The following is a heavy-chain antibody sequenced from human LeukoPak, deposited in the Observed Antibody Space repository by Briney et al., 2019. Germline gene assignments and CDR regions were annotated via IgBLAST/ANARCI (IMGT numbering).Heavy chain of an antibody. Sequence: SETLSLTCAVSGGSISSTTSYWGWIRQPPGKGLEWIRRIYYSGSTFYNPSLKSRVTISVDTSKNQLSLRLSSVTAADTAVYYCARHGSTDYFDYWGQGTLVTVSS. J-gene: IGHJ4*02. D-gene: IGHD2-2*03. V-gene: IGHV4-39*01. CDR3: ARHGSTDYFDY. CDR1: GGSISSTTSY. CDR2: IYYSGST.